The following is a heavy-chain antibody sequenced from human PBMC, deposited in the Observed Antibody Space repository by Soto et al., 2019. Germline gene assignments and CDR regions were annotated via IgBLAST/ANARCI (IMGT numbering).Heavy chain of an antibody. CDR3: ARVLGYCSSISCYARFDP. CDR1: GGSITSYY. J-gene: IGHJ5*02. V-gene: IGHV4-59*01. CDR2: MYYSGTT. D-gene: IGHD2-2*01. Sequence: PSEILSLTCTVSGGSITSYYWSWIRQTPGKGLEWIGYMYYSGTTKYNPSLKSRVTISVDTSKNQFSLKLSSVTAADTAMYYCARVLGYCSSISCYARFDPWGQGTLVTVSS.